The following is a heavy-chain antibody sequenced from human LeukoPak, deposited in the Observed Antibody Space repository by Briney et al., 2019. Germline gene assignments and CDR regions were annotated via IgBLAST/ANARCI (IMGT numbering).Heavy chain of an antibody. V-gene: IGHV4-34*01. CDR1: GGSFSGYY. Sequence: SETLSLTCAVYGGSFSGYYRSWIRQPPGKGLEWIGEINHSGSTNYNPSLKSRVTISVDTSKNQFSLKLGSVTAADTAVYYCAREYCTNGVCLRGFDPWGQGTLVTVSS. J-gene: IGHJ5*02. CDR2: INHSGST. CDR3: AREYCTNGVCLRGFDP. D-gene: IGHD2-8*01.